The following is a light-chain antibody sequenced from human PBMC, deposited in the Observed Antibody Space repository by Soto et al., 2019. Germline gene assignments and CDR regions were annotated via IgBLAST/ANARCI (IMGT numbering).Light chain of an antibody. CDR2: DVS. Sequence: DIVMTQSPDSLAVSLGERATINCKSSQSVLYSSTNKTYVYWYLQKPGQPPQLLIYDVSTRLSGVPDRFSGSGSGTDFTLKISRVEAEDVGIYYCMQSMQLPWTFGQGTKVDIK. CDR3: MQSMQLPWT. CDR1: QSVLYSSTNKTY. J-gene: IGKJ1*01. V-gene: IGKV2D-29*01.